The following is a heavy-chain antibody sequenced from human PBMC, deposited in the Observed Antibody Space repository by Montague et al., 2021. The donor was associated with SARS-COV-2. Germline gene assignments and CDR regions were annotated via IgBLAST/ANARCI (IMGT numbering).Heavy chain of an antibody. Sequence: CAISGDSVSSNTATWNWMRQSPSRGLEWLGRTYYRSKWYHGYAISLKSRITINPDTSKNQFSLQLSSVAPEDTAVFYCARTTTRMLYPENAFDIWGQGTMVTVSS. CDR1: GDSVSSNTAT. V-gene: IGHV6-1*01. J-gene: IGHJ3*02. CDR2: TYYRSKWYH. CDR3: ARTTTRMLYPENAFDI. D-gene: IGHD2-15*01.